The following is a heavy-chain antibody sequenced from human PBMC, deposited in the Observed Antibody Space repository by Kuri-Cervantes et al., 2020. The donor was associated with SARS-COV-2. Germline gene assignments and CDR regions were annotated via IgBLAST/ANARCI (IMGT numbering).Heavy chain of an antibody. CDR3: ARGYEVIAPLYYFDY. CDR2: ISYDGSNK. CDR1: GFTFSSYA. J-gene: IGHJ4*02. D-gene: IGHD2-21*01. Sequence: GESLKISCAASGFTFSSYAMHWVRQAPGKGLEWVAVISYDGSNKYYADSVKGRFTISRDNSKNTLYLQMNSLRAEDTAVYYCARGYEVIAPLYYFDYWGQGTLVTVSS. V-gene: IGHV3-30-3*01.